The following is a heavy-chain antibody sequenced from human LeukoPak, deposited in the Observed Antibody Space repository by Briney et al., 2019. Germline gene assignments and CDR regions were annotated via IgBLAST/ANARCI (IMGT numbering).Heavy chain of an antibody. CDR2: IFYSGST. V-gene: IGHV4-39*07. J-gene: IGHJ4*02. D-gene: IGHD6-13*01. CDR3: ARVGIAAAGIKSPPHFDY. Sequence: SETLSLTCTVSGGSIRTSYFWGWIRQPPGKGLEWIGSIFYSGSTNYNPSLKSRVTISVDTSKNQFSLKLSSVTAADTAVYYCARVGIAAAGIKSPPHFDYWGQGTLVTVSS. CDR1: GGSIRTSYF.